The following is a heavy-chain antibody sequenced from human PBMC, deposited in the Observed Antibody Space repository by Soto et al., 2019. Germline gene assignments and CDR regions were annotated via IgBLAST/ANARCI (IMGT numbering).Heavy chain of an antibody. CDR3: ARVGFLVTHDAFDI. J-gene: IGHJ3*02. D-gene: IGHD2-21*02. Sequence: QVQLQQWGAGLLKPSETLSLTCAVYGGSFSGYYWSWIRQPPGKGLEWIGEINHSGSTNYNPSLTSRVTISVDTSKNQFSLKLSSVTAADTAVYYCARVGFLVTHDAFDIWGQGTMVTVSS. CDR1: GGSFSGYY. V-gene: IGHV4-34*01. CDR2: INHSGST.